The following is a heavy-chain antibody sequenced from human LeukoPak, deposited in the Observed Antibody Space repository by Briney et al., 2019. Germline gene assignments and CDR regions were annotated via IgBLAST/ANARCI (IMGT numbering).Heavy chain of an antibody. J-gene: IGHJ3*02. Sequence: ASVKVSCKASGYTFTGYYMHWVRQAPGQGLEWMGWINPNSGGTNYAQKFQGRITMTRDTSISTAYMELSRLRSDDTAGYYCARPLFYDAFDIWGQGTMVTVSS. CDR1: GYTFTGYY. V-gene: IGHV1-2*02. CDR3: ARPLFYDAFDI. D-gene: IGHD2/OR15-2a*01. CDR2: INPNSGGT.